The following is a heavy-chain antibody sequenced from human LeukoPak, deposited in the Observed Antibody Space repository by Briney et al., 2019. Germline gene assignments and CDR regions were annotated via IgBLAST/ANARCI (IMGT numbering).Heavy chain of an antibody. CDR2: INPNSGGT. J-gene: IGHJ4*02. CDR3: ARVSEELVIDH. D-gene: IGHD2-8*02. CDR1: GYTFVGYY. Sequence: ASVKVSCKASGYTFVGYYMHWVRQAPGQGLEWMGWINPNSGGTNYAQKFQGRVTMTRDTSIGTAYMKLSSLRSDDTAVYYCARVSEELVIDHWGQGTLVTVS. V-gene: IGHV1-2*02.